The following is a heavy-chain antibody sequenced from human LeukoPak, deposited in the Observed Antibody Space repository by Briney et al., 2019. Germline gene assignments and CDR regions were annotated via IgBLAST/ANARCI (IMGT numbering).Heavy chain of an antibody. CDR1: GGSISSYY. V-gene: IGHV4-59*01. Sequence: PSETLSLTCIVSGGSISSYYWSWIRQPPGKGLEWIGYIYYSGSTNYNPSLKSRVTISVGTSKNQFSLKLSSVTAADTAVYFCARGGVNIDYWGQGTLVTVSS. J-gene: IGHJ4*02. CDR3: ARGGVNIDY. CDR2: IYYSGST. D-gene: IGHD3-10*01.